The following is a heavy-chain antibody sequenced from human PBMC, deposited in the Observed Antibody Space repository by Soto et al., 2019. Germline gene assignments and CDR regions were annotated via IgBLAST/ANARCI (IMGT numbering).Heavy chain of an antibody. D-gene: IGHD6-19*01. CDR1: GYTFTNYG. V-gene: IGHV1-18*01. CDR2: ISTYNGHT. Sequence: QVQLVQSGAEVKKPGASVKVSCKASGYTFTNYGISWVRQAPGQVLEWMGWISTYNGHTTSAQKLQGRVTMTTDTSTSTAYMELRSLRSDDKAVYYCARDWGQQWLAYGMDVWGQGTTVTVSS. J-gene: IGHJ6*02. CDR3: ARDWGQQWLAYGMDV.